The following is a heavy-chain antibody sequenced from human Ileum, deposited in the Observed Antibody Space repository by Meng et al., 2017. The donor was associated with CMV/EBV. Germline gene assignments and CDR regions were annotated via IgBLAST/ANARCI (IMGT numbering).Heavy chain of an antibody. V-gene: IGHV4-4*07. CDR1: GGSISTYY. Sequence: SETLSLTCTVSGGSISTYYWSWIRQPAGKGLDWIGRIYTSESTNYNPSRKSRVTISVDTSKNQFSLNLTSLPVADTAVYYCARSTDQLLSDYWGQGTLVTVSS. D-gene: IGHD2-2*01. CDR3: ARSTDQLLSDY. J-gene: IGHJ4*02. CDR2: IYTSEST.